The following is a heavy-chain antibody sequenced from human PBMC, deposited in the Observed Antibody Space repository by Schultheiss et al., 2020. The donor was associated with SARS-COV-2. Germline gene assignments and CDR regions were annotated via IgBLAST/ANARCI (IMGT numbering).Heavy chain of an antibody. CDR3: ASRNSPGALDY. J-gene: IGHJ4*02. CDR1: GGSISSFY. CDR2: IYTSGRT. V-gene: IGHV4-4*07. D-gene: IGHD4-23*01. Sequence: SETLSLTCTVSGGSISSFYWSWIRQPAGKGLEWIGRIYTSGRTNYNPSLKSRVTISVDTSKNQFSLKLSSVTAADTAVYYCASRNSPGALDYWGQGTLVTVSS.